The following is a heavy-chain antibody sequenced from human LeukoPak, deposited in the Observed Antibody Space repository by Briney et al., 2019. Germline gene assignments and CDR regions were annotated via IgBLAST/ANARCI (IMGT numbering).Heavy chain of an antibody. D-gene: IGHD3-22*01. CDR3: VGSGYTSYYYYMDV. Sequence: SETLSLTCAVYGGSFSGYYWSWIRQPPGKGLEWIGEINHSGSTNYNPSLKSRVTISVDTSKNQFSLKLSSVTAADTAVYYCVGSGYTSYYYYMDVWGKGTTVTISS. CDR1: GGSFSGYY. V-gene: IGHV4-34*01. CDR2: INHSGST. J-gene: IGHJ6*03.